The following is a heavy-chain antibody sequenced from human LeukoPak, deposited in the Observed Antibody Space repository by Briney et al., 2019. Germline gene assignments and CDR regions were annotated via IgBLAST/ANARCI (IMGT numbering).Heavy chain of an antibody. V-gene: IGHV2-5*01. CDR1: DFSLSTPGMG. CDR2: IYYNDDK. Sequence: SGPTLVNPTQTLTLTCTFSDFSLSTPGMGVGWIRQPPGKALEWLAFIYYNDDKRYSPSLRSRLTITRDTSKNQVVLAMTNMDSVDTATYYCAHLVVTIDWRSYFDYWGQGALVTVSS. D-gene: IGHD3-9*01. J-gene: IGHJ4*02. CDR3: AHLVVTIDWRSYFDY.